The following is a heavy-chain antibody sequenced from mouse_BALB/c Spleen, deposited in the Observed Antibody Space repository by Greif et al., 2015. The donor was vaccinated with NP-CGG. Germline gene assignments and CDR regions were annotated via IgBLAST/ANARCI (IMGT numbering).Heavy chain of an antibody. V-gene: IGHV5-12-1*01. CDR3: ASRIYDGYSYWYFDV. CDR1: GFAFSSYD. D-gene: IGHD2-3*01. CDR2: ISSGGGST. J-gene: IGHJ1*01. Sequence: EVKVVDSGGGLVKPGGSLKLSCAASGFAFSSYDMSWVRQTPEKRLEWVAYISSGGGSTYYPDTVKGRFTISRDNAKNALYLQMSSLKSEDTAMYYCASRIYDGYSYWYFDVWGAGTTVTVSS.